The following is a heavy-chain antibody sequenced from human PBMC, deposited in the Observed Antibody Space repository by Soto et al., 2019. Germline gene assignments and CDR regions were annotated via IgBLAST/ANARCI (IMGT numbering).Heavy chain of an antibody. CDR2: ISYDGSNK. J-gene: IGHJ4*02. V-gene: IGHV3-30-3*01. D-gene: IGHD1-20*01. CDR3: ARDSGRLTGRALGNFDY. Sequence: GGSLRLSWAASGFTFSSYAMHCVRQAPGKGLEWVAVISYDGSNKHYADSVKGRFTISRDNSKNTLYLQMNSLRAEDTAVYYCARDSGRLTGRALGNFDYWGQGTLVTVPQ. CDR1: GFTFSSYA.